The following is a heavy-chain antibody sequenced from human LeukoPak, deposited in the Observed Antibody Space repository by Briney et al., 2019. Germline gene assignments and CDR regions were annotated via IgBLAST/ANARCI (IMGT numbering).Heavy chain of an antibody. CDR3: ARAASDYYDSSGYTDLFDY. Sequence: PSETLSLTCAVYGGSFSGYYWSWIRQPPGKGLEWIGEINHSGSTNYNPSLKSRVTISVDTSKNQLSLKLSSVTAADTAVYYCARAASDYYDSSGYTDLFDYWGQGTLVTVSS. V-gene: IGHV4-34*01. J-gene: IGHJ4*02. D-gene: IGHD3-22*01. CDR2: INHSGST. CDR1: GGSFSGYY.